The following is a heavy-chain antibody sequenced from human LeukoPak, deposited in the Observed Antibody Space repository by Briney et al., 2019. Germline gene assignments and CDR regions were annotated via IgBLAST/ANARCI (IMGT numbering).Heavy chain of an antibody. CDR3: AACSYYYDSSGYYPW. Sequence: SETLSLTCTVSGGSVSSGSYYWSWIRQPPGKGLEWIGYIHYSGSTNYNPSLKSRVTISVDSSKNQFSLRLSSVTAADTAVYYCAACSYYYDSSGYYPWWGQGTLVTVSS. CDR1: GGSVSSGSYY. CDR2: IHYSGST. J-gene: IGHJ4*02. D-gene: IGHD3-22*01. V-gene: IGHV4-61*01.